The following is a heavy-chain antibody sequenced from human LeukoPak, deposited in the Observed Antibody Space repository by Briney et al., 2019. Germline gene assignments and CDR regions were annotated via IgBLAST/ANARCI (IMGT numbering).Heavy chain of an antibody. CDR1: GFTFSDYY. D-gene: IGHD3-10*01. CDR3: AKDKTPITMVRGALFDY. CDR2: ISSSGSTI. J-gene: IGHJ4*02. Sequence: PGGSLRLSCAASGFTFSDYYMSWIRQAPGKGLEWVSYISSSGSTIYYADSVKGRFTISRDNAKNSLYLQMNSLRAEDTALYYCAKDKTPITMVRGALFDYWGQGTLVTVSS. V-gene: IGHV3-11*01.